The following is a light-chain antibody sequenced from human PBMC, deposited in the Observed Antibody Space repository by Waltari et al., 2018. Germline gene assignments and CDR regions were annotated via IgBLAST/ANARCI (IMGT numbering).Light chain of an antibody. J-gene: IGKJ4*01. V-gene: IGKV1-12*01. CDR3: QQGYNSPPT. CDR1: QVINRW. Sequence: DIQMTQSPSSLSASVGDKVTITCRASQVINRWLNWYQQKPGKAPKLLIYSTSSLQSGVPSRFSGSGSGTDYTLTINSLQPEDFAIYYCQQGYNSPPTFGVGTKVEIK. CDR2: STS.